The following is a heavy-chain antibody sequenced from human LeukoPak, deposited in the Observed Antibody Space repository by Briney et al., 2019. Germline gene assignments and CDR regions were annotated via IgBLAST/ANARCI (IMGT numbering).Heavy chain of an antibody. J-gene: IGHJ3*02. D-gene: IGHD3-10*01. Sequence: SETLSLTCTVSGGSISSSSYYWGWIRQPPGKGLEWIGEINHSGSTNYNPSLKSRVTISVDTSKNQFSLKLSSVTAADTAVYYCARRVRGVNDAFDIWGQGTMVTVSS. V-gene: IGHV4-39*07. CDR1: GGSISSSSYY. CDR3: ARRVRGVNDAFDI. CDR2: INHSGST.